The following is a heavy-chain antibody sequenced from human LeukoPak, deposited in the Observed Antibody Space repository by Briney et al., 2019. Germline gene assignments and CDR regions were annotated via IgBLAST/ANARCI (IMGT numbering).Heavy chain of an antibody. D-gene: IGHD1-26*01. CDR3: ARRGSSVGGSYYSFDY. V-gene: IGHV1-2*02. CDR1: GYTFTGYF. J-gene: IGHJ4*02. CDR2: INPNSGGT. Sequence: ASVEVSCKASGYTFTGYFMHWVRQAPGQGLEWVGWINPNSGGTNYAQKFQGSVTMTRDTSISIAYMELSRLRSEDTAVYYCARRGSSVGGSYYSFDYWGQGTLVTVSS.